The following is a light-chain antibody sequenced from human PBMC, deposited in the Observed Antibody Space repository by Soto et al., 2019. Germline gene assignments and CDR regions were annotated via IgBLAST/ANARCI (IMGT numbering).Light chain of an antibody. CDR2: DAS. CDR3: QQYNSYSVNA. CDR1: QSISGW. J-gene: IGKJ2*01. Sequence: DIPMTQSPYTLSASVGDRVTITCRASQSISGWLAWYQQKPGKAPKLLIYDASSLESGVPSRFRGSGSGTEFTLTISRLQPDDFATYYCQQYNSYSVNAFGQGTKLEIK. V-gene: IGKV1-5*01.